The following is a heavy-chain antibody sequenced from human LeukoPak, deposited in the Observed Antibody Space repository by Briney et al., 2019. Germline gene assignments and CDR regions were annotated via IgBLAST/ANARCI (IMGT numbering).Heavy chain of an antibody. V-gene: IGHV3-66*01. CDR3: ARVYGAVTYYFDY. J-gene: IGHJ4*02. D-gene: IGHD4-17*01. CDR1: GFTVSSNY. CDR2: IYSGGST. Sequence: PGGSLRLPCAASGFTVSSNYMSWVRQAPGKGLEWVSVIYSGGSTYYADSVKGRFTISRDNSKNTLYLQMNRLRAEDTAVYYCARVYGAVTYYFDYWGQGTLVTVSS.